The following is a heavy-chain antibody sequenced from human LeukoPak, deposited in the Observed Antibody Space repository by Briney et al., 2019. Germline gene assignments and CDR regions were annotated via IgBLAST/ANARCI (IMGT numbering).Heavy chain of an antibody. CDR3: ARHWRNDYSTSNWFDP. CDR1: GGSFSGYY. V-gene: IGHV4-59*08. D-gene: IGHD4-11*01. J-gene: IGHJ5*02. Sequence: SETLSLTCAVYGGSFSGYYWSWIRQPPGKGLEWIGYIYYSGSTNYNPSLKSRVTISVDTSKNQFSLKLSSVTAADTAVYYCARHWRNDYSTSNWFDPWGQGTLVTVSS. CDR2: IYYSGST.